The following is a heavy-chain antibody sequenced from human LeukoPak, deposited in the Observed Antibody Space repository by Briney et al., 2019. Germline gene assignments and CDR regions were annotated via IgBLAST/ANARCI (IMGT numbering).Heavy chain of an antibody. Sequence: GSLRLSCAASGFTFSSYWMSWIRQPPGKGLEWIGSIYSSGSTYYNPSLKSRVTISVDTSKNQFSLKLSSVAAADTALFYCARSRVGATILHFDYWGQGTLVTVSS. CDR2: IYSSGST. V-gene: IGHV4-59*05. D-gene: IGHD1-26*01. CDR1: GFTFSSYW. CDR3: ARSRVGATILHFDY. J-gene: IGHJ4*02.